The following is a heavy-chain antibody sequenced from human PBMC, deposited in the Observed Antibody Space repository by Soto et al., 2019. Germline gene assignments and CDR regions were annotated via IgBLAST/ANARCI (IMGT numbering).Heavy chain of an antibody. J-gene: IGHJ4*02. Sequence: QVHLVQSGAEVKKPGASVKVSCKASGYTFTSYGITWVRQAPGPGLEWMGWISAHNGNTDYAQKLQGRVIVTRDTSTRTAYTELGCLRSNDTAVYYCARGGYGDFWGQGARVTASS. CDR2: ISAHNGNT. V-gene: IGHV1-18*01. CDR1: GYTFTSYG. D-gene: IGHD1-1*01. CDR3: ARGGYGDF.